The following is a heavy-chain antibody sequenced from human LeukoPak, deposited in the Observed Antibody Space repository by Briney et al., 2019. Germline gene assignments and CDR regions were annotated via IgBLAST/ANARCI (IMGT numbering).Heavy chain of an antibody. CDR1: GYTFTGYY. CDR3: ATSAGDYRAGHYYYMGV. V-gene: IGHV1-2*02. CDR2: INPNTDGT. J-gene: IGHJ6*03. Sequence: ASVKVSCKASGYTFTGYYFHWVRQAPGQGLEWMGWINPNTDGTNYAQTFLGGVPLTWDTSISTAYMELNRLTSDDTAVYYCATSAGDYRAGHYYYMGVWGKGTSVTVSS. D-gene: IGHD4-11*01.